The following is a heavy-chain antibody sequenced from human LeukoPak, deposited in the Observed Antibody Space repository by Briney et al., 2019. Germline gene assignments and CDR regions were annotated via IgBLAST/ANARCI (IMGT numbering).Heavy chain of an antibody. D-gene: IGHD5-18*01. CDR2: IYYSGST. J-gene: IGHJ4*02. V-gene: IGHV4-59*01. Sequence: PSETLSLTCTVSGGSISSYYWSWIRQPPGKGLEWIGYIYYSGSTNYNPSLKSRVTISVDTSKNQLSLKLNSVTAADTAVYYCARTHTAMNALDYWGQGTLVTVSS. CDR1: GGSISSYY. CDR3: ARTHTAMNALDY.